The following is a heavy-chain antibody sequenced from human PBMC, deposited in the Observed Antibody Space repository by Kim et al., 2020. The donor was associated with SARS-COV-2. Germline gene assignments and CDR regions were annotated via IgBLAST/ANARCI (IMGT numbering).Heavy chain of an antibody. V-gene: IGHV4-59*01. D-gene: IGHD6-13*01. Sequence: NPSPKSRVSISVDPSQNQFSLKLRAVTAADTAVYYCARASYSSSLVFGYWGQGTLVTVSS. J-gene: IGHJ4*02. CDR3: ARASYSSSLVFGY.